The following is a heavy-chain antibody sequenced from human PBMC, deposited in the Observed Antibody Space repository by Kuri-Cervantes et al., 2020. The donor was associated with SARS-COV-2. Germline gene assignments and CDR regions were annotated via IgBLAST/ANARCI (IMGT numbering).Heavy chain of an antibody. J-gene: IGHJ4*02. CDR3: AGGTRRYYDFWSGYFSPALDY. D-gene: IGHD3-3*01. Sequence: LRLSCTVSGGSISSGSYYWSWIRQPAGKGLEWIGRIYTSGSTNYNPSLKSRVTISVDTSKNQFSLKLSSVTAADTAVYYCAGGTRRYYDFWSGYFSPALDYWGQGTLVTVSS. V-gene: IGHV4-61*02. CDR1: GGSISSGSYY. CDR2: IYTSGST.